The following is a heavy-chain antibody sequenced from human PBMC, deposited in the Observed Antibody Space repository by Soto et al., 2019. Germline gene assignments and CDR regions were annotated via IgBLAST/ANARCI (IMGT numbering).Heavy chain of an antibody. J-gene: IGHJ2*01. CDR3: ARDSPLGMYVWYFDL. CDR2: IYYSGST. D-gene: IGHD7-27*01. Sequence: QVQLQESGPGLVKPSQTLSLTCTVSGGSISSGGYYWSWIRQHPGKGLEWIGYIYYSGSTYYNPSLKSRVTISVDTSKNQFSLKLSSVPAADTAVYYCARDSPLGMYVWYFDLWGRGTLVTVSS. CDR1: GGSISSGGYY. V-gene: IGHV4-31*03.